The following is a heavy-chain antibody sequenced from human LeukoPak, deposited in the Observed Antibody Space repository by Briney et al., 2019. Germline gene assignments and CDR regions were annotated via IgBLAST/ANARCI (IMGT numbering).Heavy chain of an antibody. Sequence: ASVKVSCKASGGTFSSYAISWVRQAPGQGLEWMGRIIPILGIANYAQKFQDRVTITADKSTSTAYMELSSLRSEDTAVYYCARVKKWELYDYWGQGTLVTVSS. CDR3: ARVKKWELYDY. CDR1: GGTFSSYA. J-gene: IGHJ4*02. V-gene: IGHV1-69*04. D-gene: IGHD1-26*01. CDR2: IIPILGIA.